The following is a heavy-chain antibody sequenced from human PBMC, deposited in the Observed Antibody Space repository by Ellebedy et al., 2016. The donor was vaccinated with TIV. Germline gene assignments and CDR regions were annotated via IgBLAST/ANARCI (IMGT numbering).Heavy chain of an antibody. J-gene: IGHJ4*02. CDR2: ISYDGSNK. V-gene: IGHV3-30*18. Sequence: GGSLRLXXAASGFTFSSYGMHWVRQAPGKGLEWVAVISYDGSNKYYADSVKGRFTISRDNSKNTLYLQMNSLRAEDTAVYYCAKVYSSGWYCDYWGQGTLVTVSS. CDR3: AKVYSSGWYCDY. CDR1: GFTFSSYG. D-gene: IGHD6-19*01.